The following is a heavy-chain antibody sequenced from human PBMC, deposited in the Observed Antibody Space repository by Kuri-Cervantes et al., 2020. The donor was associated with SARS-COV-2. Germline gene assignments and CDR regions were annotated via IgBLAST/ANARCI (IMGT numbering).Heavy chain of an antibody. V-gene: IGHV3-11*05. J-gene: IGHJ4*02. Sequence: GRSLRLSCAASGFTFSDYYMSWIRQAPGKGLVWVSRINPDGSYTNNADSVKGRFTLSRDNAKNMLYLQMNSLRAEDTAVYYCAKDTQLYPQWVDYWGQGTLVTVSS. D-gene: IGHD3-16*02. CDR1: GFTFSDYY. CDR3: AKDTQLYPQWVDY. CDR2: INPDGSYT.